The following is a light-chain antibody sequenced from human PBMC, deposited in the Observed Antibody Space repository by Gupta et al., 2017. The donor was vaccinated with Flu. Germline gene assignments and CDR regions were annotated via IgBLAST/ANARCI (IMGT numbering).Light chain of an antibody. CDR3: HAWDRNTVI. J-gene: IGLJ2*01. CDR2: EDR. Sequence: YEVTQPPSMSVSPGQTATIPCSGDKLGDKYVCWYQQKPGQSPVVVIYEDRRRPSGIPERFSGSNSGNTATLTISETQAMDEADYYCHAWDRNTVIFGGGTKLTVL. CDR1: KLGDKY. V-gene: IGLV3-1*01.